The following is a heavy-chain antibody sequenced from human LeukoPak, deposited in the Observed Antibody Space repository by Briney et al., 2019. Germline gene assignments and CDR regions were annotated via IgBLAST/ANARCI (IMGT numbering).Heavy chain of an antibody. CDR1: GFTFSSYG. D-gene: IGHD6-13*01. V-gene: IGHV3-30*03. Sequence: PGGSLRLSCAASGFTFSSYGMHWVRQAPGKGLEWVAVISYDGSNKYYADSVKGRFTISRDNSKNTLYLQMNSLRAEDTAVYYCATLSSSWQRSKAQLTDYWGQGTLVAVSS. CDR2: ISYDGSNK. J-gene: IGHJ4*02. CDR3: ATLSSSWQRSKAQLTDY.